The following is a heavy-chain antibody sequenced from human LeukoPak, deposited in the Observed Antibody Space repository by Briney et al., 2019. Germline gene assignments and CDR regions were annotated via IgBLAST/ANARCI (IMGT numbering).Heavy chain of an antibody. CDR3: ARDGYGDYASFDY. J-gene: IGHJ4*02. D-gene: IGHD4-17*01. CDR1: GYTFTGYY. V-gene: IGHV1-2*02. Sequence: ASVKVSCKASGYTFTGYYMRWVRQAPGQGLEWMGWINPNSGGTKYAQQFQGRVTVTRDTSISTAYMELSSLISDDTAVYYCARDGYGDYASFDYWGQGTLVTVSS. CDR2: INPNSGGT.